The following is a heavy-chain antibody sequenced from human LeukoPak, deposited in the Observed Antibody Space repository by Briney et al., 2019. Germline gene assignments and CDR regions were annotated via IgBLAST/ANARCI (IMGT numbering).Heavy chain of an antibody. D-gene: IGHD3-3*01. CDR3: ARDLESNYDFWSGYEPSGFDI. Sequence: HPGGSLRLSCAASGFTFSSCWMSWVRQAPGKGLEWVANIKQDGSEKYYVDSVKGRFTISRDNAKNSLYLQMNSLRAEDTAVYYCARDLESNYDFWSGYEPSGFDIWGQGTMVTVSS. CDR2: IKQDGSEK. V-gene: IGHV3-7*01. CDR1: GFTFSSCW. J-gene: IGHJ3*02.